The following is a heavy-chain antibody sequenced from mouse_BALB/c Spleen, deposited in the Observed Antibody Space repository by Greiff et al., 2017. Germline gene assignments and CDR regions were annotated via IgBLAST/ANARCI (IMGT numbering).Heavy chain of an antibody. J-gene: IGHJ1*01. CDR1: GFDFSRYW. CDR2: INPGSSTI. D-gene: IGHD2-4*01. V-gene: IGHV4-2*02. CDR3: ARHYDYDEWYFDV. Sequence: EVKLLESGGGLVQPGGSLNLSCAASGFDFSRYWMSWARQAPGKGQEWIGEINPGSSTINYTPSLKDKFIISRDNAKNTLYLQMSKVRSEDTALYYCARHYDYDEWYFDVWGAGTTVTVSS.